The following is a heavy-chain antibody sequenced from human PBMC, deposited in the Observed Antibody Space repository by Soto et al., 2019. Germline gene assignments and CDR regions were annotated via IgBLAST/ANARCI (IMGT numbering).Heavy chain of an antibody. Sequence: PGGALRLSCAASAFTFSSYGMHWVRQSPGKGLEWVAVIAYDGSNKYYPGSVKGRFTSSRDNSKNTLYLQMNRLRAEDTSVYYCAKEGVGGVIIPGAPFDYWGQGT. CDR2: IAYDGSNK. V-gene: IGHV3-30*18. D-gene: IGHD3-3*01. J-gene: IGHJ4*02. CDR3: AKEGVGGVIIPGAPFDY. CDR1: AFTFSSYG.